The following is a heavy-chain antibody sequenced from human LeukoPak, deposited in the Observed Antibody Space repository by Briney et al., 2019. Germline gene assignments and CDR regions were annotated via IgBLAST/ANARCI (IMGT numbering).Heavy chain of an antibody. CDR3: VRDFSTVTTAYLHH. V-gene: IGHV3-21*04. D-gene: IGHD4-17*01. CDR2: ISSSSRHI. CDR1: GFNFSSYS. J-gene: IGHJ1*01. Sequence: GGSLRLSCAASGFNFSSYSMNWVRQAPGKGLEWVSSISSSSRHIYYADSVKGRFTIFRDDAKNSLFLQMDSLRVEDTAMYYCVRDFSTVTTAYLHHWGQGTLLTVSS.